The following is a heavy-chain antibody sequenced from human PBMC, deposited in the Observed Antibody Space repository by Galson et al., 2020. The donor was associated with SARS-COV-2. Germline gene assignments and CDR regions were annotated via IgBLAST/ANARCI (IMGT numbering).Heavy chain of an antibody. V-gene: IGHV4-39*07. Sequence: SETLSLTCTVSGASLNSSPYYWVWIRQPPGKGLEWIGTTYYSGSTSYNPSLESRLTISVDTSSNRFSLRLRSVTAADTAMYYCARQYPTYDWSGFYFPHDAFDIWGQGTMVTVSP. CDR1: GASLNSSPYY. CDR3: ARQYPTYDWSGFYFPHDAFDI. D-gene: IGHD3-22*01. CDR2: TYYSGST. J-gene: IGHJ3*02.